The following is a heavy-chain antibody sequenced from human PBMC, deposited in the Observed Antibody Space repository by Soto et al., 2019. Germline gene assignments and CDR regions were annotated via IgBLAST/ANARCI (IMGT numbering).Heavy chain of an antibody. CDR2: IVVGSGNT. J-gene: IGHJ6*02. Sequence: ASVKVSCKASGFTFTSSAVQWVRQARGQRLEWIGWIVVGSGNTNYAQKFQERVTITRDMSTSTAYMELSSLRSEDTAVHYCAATATSPAPYYYYGMDVWGQGTTVTVSS. V-gene: IGHV1-58*01. CDR1: GFTFTSSA. D-gene: IGHD2-15*01. CDR3: AATATSPAPYYYYGMDV.